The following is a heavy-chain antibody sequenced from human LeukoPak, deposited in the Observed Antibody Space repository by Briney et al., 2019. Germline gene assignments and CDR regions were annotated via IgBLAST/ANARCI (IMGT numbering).Heavy chain of an antibody. Sequence: GGSLRLSCAASGFSFSNYGMHWVRQAPGKGLEWVAVIPYDSSNKYYTDSVKGRFTISRDNSKNTLYLQMNSLTAEDTAVYFCAKLVAPTVVTPGEWGQGTRVIVSS. D-gene: IGHD4-23*01. J-gene: IGHJ4*02. CDR1: GFSFSNYG. V-gene: IGHV3-30*18. CDR3: AKLVAPTVVTPGE. CDR2: IPYDSSNK.